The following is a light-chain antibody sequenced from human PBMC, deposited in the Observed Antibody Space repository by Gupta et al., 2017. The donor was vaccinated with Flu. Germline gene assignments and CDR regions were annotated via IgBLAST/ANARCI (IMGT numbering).Light chain of an antibody. Sequence: ETTLTQSHAYMLATPGDKVNISFKPSQHIDNHMKWHQQKPGEAAIFIMEDVTTFGPGIPAPFSGSGYGRDFTLTINTIESEDAAYSCCRKQENFPITFGQGTKLEIK. V-gene: IGKV5-2*01. J-gene: IGKJ2*01. CDR1: QHIDNH. CDR2: DVT. CDR3: RKQENFPIT.